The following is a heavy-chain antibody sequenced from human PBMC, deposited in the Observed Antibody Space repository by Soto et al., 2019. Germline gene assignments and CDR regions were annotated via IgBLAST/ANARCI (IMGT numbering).Heavy chain of an antibody. D-gene: IGHD3-9*01. J-gene: IGHJ4*02. Sequence: LSLTCTVSGDSLSSGGHYWSWIRQHPGKGLEWIGHIYDSVNTYYSPSLRSRVTISSDMSKNQFSLNLRSVTAADTAVYYCARVDHRGYFAILTDYWGQGTLVTVSS. V-gene: IGHV4-31*03. CDR3: ARVDHRGYFAILTDY. CDR1: GDSLSSGGHY. CDR2: IYDSVNT.